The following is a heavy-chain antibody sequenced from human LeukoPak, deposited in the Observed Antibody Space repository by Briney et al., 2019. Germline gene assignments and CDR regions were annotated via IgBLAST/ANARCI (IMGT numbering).Heavy chain of an antibody. D-gene: IGHD1-26*01. CDR2: IKSKTDGGTT. Sequence: GGSLRLSCAASGFTFSNAWMSWVRQAPGKGLEWVGRIKSKTDGGTTDYAAPVKGRFTISRDDSKNTLYLQMNSLRAEDTAVYYCARVTYSGSYYDLDYWGQGTLVTVSS. CDR1: GFTFSNAW. J-gene: IGHJ4*02. CDR3: ARVTYSGSYYDLDY. V-gene: IGHV3-15*01.